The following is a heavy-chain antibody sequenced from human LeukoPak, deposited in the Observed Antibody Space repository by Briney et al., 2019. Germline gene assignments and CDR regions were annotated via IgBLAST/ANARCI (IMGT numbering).Heavy chain of an antibody. V-gene: IGHV3-9*01. J-gene: IGHJ4*02. CDR2: ISWNSGSI. CDR1: GFTFDDYA. D-gene: IGHD3-22*01. CDR3: AREDYYYDSSGPVF. Sequence: PGGSLRLSCAASGFTFDDYAMHWVRHAPGKGLEWVSGISWNSGSIGYADSVKGRFTISRDNAKNSLYLQMNSLRAEDTAVYYCAREDYYYDSSGPVFGGQGTLVTVSS.